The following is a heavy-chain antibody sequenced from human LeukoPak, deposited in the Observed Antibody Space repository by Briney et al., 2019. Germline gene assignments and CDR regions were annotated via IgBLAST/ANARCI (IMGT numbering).Heavy chain of an antibody. CDR3: ARGRYFDILTGYFDAFDI. CDR1: GFTVSSNY. J-gene: IGHJ3*02. V-gene: IGHV3-53*01. CDR2: IYSGGST. Sequence: GGSLRLSCAASGFTVSSNYMSWVRQAPGKGLEWVSVIYSGGSTYYADSVKGRFTISRDNAKNSLYLQMNSLRAEDTAVYYCARGRYFDILTGYFDAFDIWGQGTMVTVSS. D-gene: IGHD3-9*01.